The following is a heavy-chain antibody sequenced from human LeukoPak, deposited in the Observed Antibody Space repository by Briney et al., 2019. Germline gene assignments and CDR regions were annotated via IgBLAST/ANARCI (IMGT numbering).Heavy chain of an antibody. CDR1: GGSISSSSYY. V-gene: IGHV4-39*07. D-gene: IGHD5-12*01. CDR2: IYYSGST. Sequence: SETLSLTCTVSGGSISSSSYYWVWIRQPPGKGLEWIGSIYYSGSTYYNPSLKSRVTMSVDTSKNQFSLKLSSVTAADTAVYYCARDSGYVPDYWGQGTLVTVSS. J-gene: IGHJ4*02. CDR3: ARDSGYVPDY.